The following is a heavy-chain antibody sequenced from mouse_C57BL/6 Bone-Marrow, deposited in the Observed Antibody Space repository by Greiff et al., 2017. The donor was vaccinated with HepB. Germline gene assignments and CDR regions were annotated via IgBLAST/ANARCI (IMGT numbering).Heavy chain of an antibody. D-gene: IGHD2-5*01. CDR3: SRERGGESNYSWFAY. Sequence: DVKLVESGGGLVKPGGSLKLSCAASGFTFSSYAMSWVRQTPEKRLEWVATISDGGSYTYYPDNVKGRFTISRDNAKNNLYLQMSHLKSEDTAMYYCSRERGGESNYSWFAYWGQGTLVTVSA. CDR2: ISDGGSYT. V-gene: IGHV5-4*01. J-gene: IGHJ3*01. CDR1: GFTFSSYA.